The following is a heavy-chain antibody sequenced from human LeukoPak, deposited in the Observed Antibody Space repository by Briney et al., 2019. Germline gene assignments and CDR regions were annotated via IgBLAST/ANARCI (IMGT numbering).Heavy chain of an antibody. CDR2: IYATGST. Sequence: SETLSLTCTVSGASISSYYWSWLRQPAGKGLEWIGRIYATGSTNYNPSLKSRVSMSVDASKNQFSLKLGSVTAADTAVYYCARLREGSMATMQDWGQGTLVTVSS. V-gene: IGHV4-4*07. D-gene: IGHD5-24*01. CDR3: ARLREGSMATMQD. CDR1: GASISSYY. J-gene: IGHJ4*02.